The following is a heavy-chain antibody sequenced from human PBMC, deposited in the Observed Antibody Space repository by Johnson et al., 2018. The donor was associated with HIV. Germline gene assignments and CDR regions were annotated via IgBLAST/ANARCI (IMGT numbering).Heavy chain of an antibody. Sequence: EVQLVESGGVVVQPGGSLRLSCAASGFTVSSNYMSWVRQAPGKGLEWVSAISGSGGSTYYADSVKGRFTISRDNSKNTLYLQMNSLRAEDTAVYYCANGGYSYGYDAFDIWGQGTMVTVSS. CDR1: GFTVSSNY. D-gene: IGHD5-18*01. V-gene: IGHV3-23*04. CDR2: ISGSGGST. J-gene: IGHJ3*02. CDR3: ANGGYSYGYDAFDI.